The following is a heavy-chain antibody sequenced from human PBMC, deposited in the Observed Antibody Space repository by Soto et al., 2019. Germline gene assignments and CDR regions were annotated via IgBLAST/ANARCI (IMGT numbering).Heavy chain of an antibody. J-gene: IGHJ4*02. CDR3: AIGNLRIAVAGTLDY. Sequence: QVQLVQSGAEVKKPGASVKVSCKASGYTFTSYGISWVRQSPGQGLDWMGWISAYNGNTNYAQKLQGRVTMTTDTSTSTAYMELRSLRSDDTAVYYCAIGNLRIAVAGTLDYWGQGPLVTVSS. V-gene: IGHV1-18*04. CDR2: ISAYNGNT. D-gene: IGHD6-19*01. CDR1: GYTFTSYG.